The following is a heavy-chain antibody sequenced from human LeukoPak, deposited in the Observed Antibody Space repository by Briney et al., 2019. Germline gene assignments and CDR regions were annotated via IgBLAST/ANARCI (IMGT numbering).Heavy chain of an antibody. CDR1: GGSISSYY. V-gene: IGHV4-59*08. J-gene: IGHJ4*02. CDR3: VRRTPLMAIFDY. D-gene: IGHD2-21*01. Sequence: SETLSLTCTVSGGSISSYYWSWIRQPPGKGLGWIGYIYYSGSTNYNPSLKSRVTISVDTSKNQFSLKLSSVTAADTAVYYCVRRTPLMAIFDYWGQGTLVTVSS. CDR2: IYYSGST.